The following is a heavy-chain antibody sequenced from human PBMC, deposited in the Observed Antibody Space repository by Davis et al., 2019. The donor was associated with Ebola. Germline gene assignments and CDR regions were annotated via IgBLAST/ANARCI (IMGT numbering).Heavy chain of an antibody. Sequence: ASVKVSYKASGYTFTGYYMHWVRQAPGQGLEWMGWINPNSGGTNYAQKFQGRVTMTRDTSISTAYMELSRLRSDDTAVYYCARDLGWWSSSWHYWYFDLWGRGTLVTVSS. CDR1: GYTFTGYY. D-gene: IGHD6-13*01. CDR2: INPNSGGT. V-gene: IGHV1-2*02. CDR3: ARDLGWWSSSWHYWYFDL. J-gene: IGHJ2*01.